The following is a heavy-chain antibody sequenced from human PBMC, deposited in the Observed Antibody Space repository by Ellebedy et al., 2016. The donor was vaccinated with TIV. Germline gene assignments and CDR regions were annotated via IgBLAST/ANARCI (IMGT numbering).Heavy chain of an antibody. J-gene: IGHJ5*02. CDR3: ARAHSPMKNWFNP. CDR1: GGTFSSYA. V-gene: IGHV1-69*13. D-gene: IGHD2-15*01. Sequence: SVKVSXXASGGTFSSYAISWVRQAPGQGLEWMGGIIPIFGTANYAQKFQGRVTITADESTSTAYMELSSLRSEDTAVYYCARAHSPMKNWFNPWGQGTLVTVSS. CDR2: IIPIFGTA.